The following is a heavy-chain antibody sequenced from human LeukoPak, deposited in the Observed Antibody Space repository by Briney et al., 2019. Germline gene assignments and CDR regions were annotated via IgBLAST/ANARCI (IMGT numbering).Heavy chain of an antibody. D-gene: IGHD3-22*01. CDR3: ARSNYYDSVGLDY. CDR1: GFTFSSYA. V-gene: IGHV3-30-3*01. CDR2: ISYDGSNK. Sequence: GGSLRLSCAASGFTFSSYATHWVRQAPGKGLEWVAVISYDGSNKYYADSVKGRFTISRDNSKNTLYLQMNSLRAEDTAVYYCARSNYYDSVGLDYWGQGTLVTVSS. J-gene: IGHJ4*02.